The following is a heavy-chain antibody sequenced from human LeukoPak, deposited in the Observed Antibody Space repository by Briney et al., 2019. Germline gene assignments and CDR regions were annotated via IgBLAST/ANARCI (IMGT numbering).Heavy chain of an antibody. CDR3: ARVSDSSSGY. CDR1: GGTFSSYA. CDR2: IVPIFGIA. V-gene: IGHV1-69*04. Sequence: EASVNVSCKASGGTFSSYAISWVRQAPGQGLEWMGRIVPIFGIANYAQKFQGRVTITADKSTSTAYMELSSLRSEDTAVYYCARVSDSSSGYWGQGTLVTVSS. J-gene: IGHJ4*02. D-gene: IGHD6-6*01.